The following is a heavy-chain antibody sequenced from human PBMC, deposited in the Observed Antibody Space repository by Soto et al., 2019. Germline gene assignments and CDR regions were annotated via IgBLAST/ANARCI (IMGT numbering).Heavy chain of an antibody. D-gene: IGHD4-17*01. Sequence: QVQLVESGGGVVQPGRSLRLSCAASGFTLSSYGMHWVRQAPGKGLEWVAVIWYDGSNKYYADSVKGRFTISRDNSKNTLYLQMNSLRAEDTAVYYCARDGDYGDYYYYMDVWGKGTTVTVSS. CDR1: GFTLSSYG. J-gene: IGHJ6*03. CDR3: ARDGDYGDYYYYMDV. V-gene: IGHV3-33*01. CDR2: IWYDGSNK.